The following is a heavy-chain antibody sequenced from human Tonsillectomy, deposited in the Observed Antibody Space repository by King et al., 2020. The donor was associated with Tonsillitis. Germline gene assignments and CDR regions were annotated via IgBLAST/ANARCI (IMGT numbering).Heavy chain of an antibody. D-gene: IGHD4-17*01. Sequence: VQLVESGGGLVQPGGSLRLSCAASGFTVSSNYMSWVRQAPGKGLEWVSVIYSGGSTYYADSVKGRFTISRDNSKNTLYLQMNSLRAEETAVYYCATEVYGDYGFDYWGQGTLVTVSS. V-gene: IGHV3-66*01. CDR2: IYSGGST. J-gene: IGHJ4*02. CDR3: ATEVYGDYGFDY. CDR1: GFTVSSNY.